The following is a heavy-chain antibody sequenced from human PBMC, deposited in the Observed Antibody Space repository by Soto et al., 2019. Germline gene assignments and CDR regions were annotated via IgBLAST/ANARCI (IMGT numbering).Heavy chain of an antibody. CDR1: GSPFTSYG. Sequence: GASVKVSCKASGSPFTSYGISWVRQAPGQGLDWMGWISAYNGNTKYAQDLQGRVTMTTDTATSTAYMELRSLRSDDTAMYYCARFSGGSYNTYYFYYGMDVWGQGTTVTVSS. CDR3: ARFSGGSYNTYYFYYGMDV. V-gene: IGHV1-18*04. J-gene: IGHJ6*02. D-gene: IGHD2-15*01. CDR2: ISAYNGNT.